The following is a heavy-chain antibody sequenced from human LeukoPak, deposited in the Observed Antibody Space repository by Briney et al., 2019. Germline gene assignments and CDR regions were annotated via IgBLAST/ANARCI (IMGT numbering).Heavy chain of an antibody. Sequence: GGSLRLSCAASGFTFSSYSMNWVRQAPGKGLEWVSYISSSSSTIYYADSVKGRFTISRDNSKNTLYLQMNSLRAEDTAVYYCAKEHCSSTSCYTPGGYYYYYYMDVWGKGTTVTISS. CDR2: ISSSSSTI. D-gene: IGHD2-2*02. J-gene: IGHJ6*03. CDR1: GFTFSSYS. CDR3: AKEHCSSTSCYTPGGYYYYYYMDV. V-gene: IGHV3-48*01.